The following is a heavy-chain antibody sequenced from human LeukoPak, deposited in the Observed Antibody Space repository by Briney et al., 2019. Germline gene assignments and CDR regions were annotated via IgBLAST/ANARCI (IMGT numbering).Heavy chain of an antibody. J-gene: IGHJ4*02. D-gene: IGHD2-21*02. V-gene: IGHV4-59*12. Sequence: LETLSLTCTVSGGSISSYFWSWIRQPPGKGLEWIGYIYDSGSTNYNPSLKSRVTISVDTSKNQFSLKLSSVTAADTAVYYCARRAYCGGDCYYLGYWGQGTLVTVSS. CDR1: GGSISSYF. CDR2: IYDSGST. CDR3: ARRAYCGGDCYYLGY.